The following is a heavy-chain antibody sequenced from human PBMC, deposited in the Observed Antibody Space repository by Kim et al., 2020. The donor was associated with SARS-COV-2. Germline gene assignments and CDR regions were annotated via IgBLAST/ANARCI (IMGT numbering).Heavy chain of an antibody. CDR1: GFIISSYW. V-gene: IGHV3-7*01. CDR3: ARGRGSYGALFDY. CDR2: IKQDGSEI. Sequence: LSLTCAASGFIISSYWMSWVRQAPGKGLEWVAKIKQDGSEINYVDSVKGRFTISRDSAKNSLYLQMSSLRVEDTAVYYCARGRGSYGALFDYWGQGT. J-gene: IGHJ4*02. D-gene: IGHD5-18*01.